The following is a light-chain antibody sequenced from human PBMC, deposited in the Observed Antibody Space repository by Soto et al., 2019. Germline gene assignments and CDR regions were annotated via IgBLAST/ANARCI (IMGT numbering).Light chain of an antibody. CDR3: SSYAGSNNLV. V-gene: IGLV2-8*01. CDR2: EVS. Sequence: QSALTQPPSASGSPGQSVTISCTGTSGDVGGYNYVSWYQQHPGKAPKLMISEVSERPSGVPDRFSGSKSGNTASLTVSGLQAEDEADYYCSSYAGSNNLVFGGGIKVTVL. CDR1: SGDVGGYNY. J-gene: IGLJ3*02.